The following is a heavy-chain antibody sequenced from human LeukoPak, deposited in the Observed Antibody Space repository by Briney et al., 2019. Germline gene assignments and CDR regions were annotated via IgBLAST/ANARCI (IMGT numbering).Heavy chain of an antibody. D-gene: IGHD3-10*01. J-gene: IGHJ5*02. CDR1: GGTFSSYA. Sequence: ASVKVSCKASGGTFSSYAISWVRQAPGQGLEWMGGIIPIFGTANYAQKFQGRVTITADESTSTAYMELSSLRSEDTAVYYRARSVTLNYYGSDWFDPWGQGTLVTVSS. CDR3: ARSVTLNYYGSDWFDP. V-gene: IGHV1-69*13. CDR2: IIPIFGTA.